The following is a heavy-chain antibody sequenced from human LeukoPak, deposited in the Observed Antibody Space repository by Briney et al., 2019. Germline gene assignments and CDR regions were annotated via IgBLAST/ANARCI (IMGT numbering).Heavy chain of an antibody. CDR1: GGSISSGGYS. Sequence: PSQTLSLTCAVSGGSISSGGYSWNWIRQPPGKGLEWIGYLYHSGSTYYNPSLKSRVTMSVDRSKNQFSLKLSSVTAADTAVYYCASDLGYCSNTSCYTARDYWGQGTLVTVSS. CDR3: ASDLGYCSNTSCYTARDY. V-gene: IGHV4-30-2*01. CDR2: LYHSGST. D-gene: IGHD2-2*02. J-gene: IGHJ4*02.